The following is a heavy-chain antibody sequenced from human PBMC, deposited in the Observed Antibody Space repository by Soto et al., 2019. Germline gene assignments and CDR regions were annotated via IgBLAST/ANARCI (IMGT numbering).Heavy chain of an antibody. CDR1: GFTFSTYA. D-gene: IGHD1-1*01. J-gene: IGHJ4*02. Sequence: EVQLLESGGKLVQPGGSLTLSCAASGFTFSTYAMAWVRQAPGKGLEWVSGVSASGLNTDYADPVKGRFYISRDNSKNTVSLHMNSLRAEDTALYSCANDRPRSTSGYFFDSWGQGTPVTVSS. CDR3: ANDRPRSTSGYFFDS. CDR2: VSASGLNT. V-gene: IGHV3-23*01.